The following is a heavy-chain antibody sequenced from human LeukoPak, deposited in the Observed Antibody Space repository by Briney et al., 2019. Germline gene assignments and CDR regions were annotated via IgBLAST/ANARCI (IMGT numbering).Heavy chain of an antibody. V-gene: IGHV4-59*12. CDR1: GDSISSYY. D-gene: IGHD3-22*01. CDR2: VSNIETT. CDR3: ARPPHYYDTSGYSV. Sequence: SETLSLTCTVSGDSISSYYWSWLRQPPGKRLEWIGYVSNIETTNYNPSLKSRVTISVNTSKNQFSLRLNSVTAADTAVYYCARPPHYYDTSGYSVWGQGTLVTVSS. J-gene: IGHJ4*02.